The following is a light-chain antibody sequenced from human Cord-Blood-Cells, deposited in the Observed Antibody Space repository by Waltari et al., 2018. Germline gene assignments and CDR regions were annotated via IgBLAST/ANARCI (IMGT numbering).Light chain of an antibody. Sequence: QSALTQHPSASGSPGQSVTISCTGTSSDVGGYNYVSWYHQHPGKAPKLMIYEVSKRPSGVPDRFSGSKSGNTASLTVSGLQAEDEADYYCSSYAGSNNYVFGTGTKVTVL. CDR1: SSDVGGYNY. CDR3: SSYAGSNNYV. V-gene: IGLV2-8*01. CDR2: EVS. J-gene: IGLJ1*01.